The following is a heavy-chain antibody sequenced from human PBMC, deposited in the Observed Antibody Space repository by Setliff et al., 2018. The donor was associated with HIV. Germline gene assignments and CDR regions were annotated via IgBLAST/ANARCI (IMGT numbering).Heavy chain of an antibody. Sequence: PGGSLRLSCAASGFTFRNYQMNWVRQAPGKGLEWVSSITIGRGDVFYADSVQGRFTIFRDNDKNSLYLQMNSLRAEDTAIYYCATQTGFYNSHWYDYWGQGTMVTVSS. CDR3: ATQTGFYNSHWYDY. J-gene: IGHJ4*02. D-gene: IGHD6-13*01. CDR2: ITIGRGDV. CDR1: GFTFRNYQ. V-gene: IGHV3-21*01.